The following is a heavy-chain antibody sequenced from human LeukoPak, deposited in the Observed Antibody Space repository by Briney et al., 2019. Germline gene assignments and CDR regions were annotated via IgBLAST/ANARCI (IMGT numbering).Heavy chain of an antibody. V-gene: IGHV3-30-3*01. CDR2: ISYDGSNK. D-gene: IGHD3-10*01. Sequence: GGSLRLSCAASGFTFSSYWMSWVRQAPGKGLEWVAVISYDGSNKYYADSVKGRFTISRDNSKNTLYLQMNGLRAEDTAVYYCARVYNDLWFGELYFDYWGQGTLVTVSS. CDR1: GFTFSSYW. J-gene: IGHJ4*02. CDR3: ARVYNDLWFGELYFDY.